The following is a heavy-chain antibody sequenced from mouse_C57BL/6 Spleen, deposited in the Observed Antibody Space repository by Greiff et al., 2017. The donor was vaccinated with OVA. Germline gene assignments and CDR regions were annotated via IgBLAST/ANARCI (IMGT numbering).Heavy chain of an antibody. V-gene: IGHV1-5*01. D-gene: IGHD1-1*01. CDR2: IYPGNSDT. CDR3: TRGGGSSVAWFAY. Sequence: EVQLQQSGTVLARPGASVKMSCKTSGYTFTSYWMHWVKQRPGQGLEWIGAIYPGNSDTSYNQKFKGKAKLTAVTSASTAYMELSSLTNEDSAVYYCTRGGGSSVAWFAYWGQGTLVTVSA. J-gene: IGHJ3*01. CDR1: GYTFTSYW.